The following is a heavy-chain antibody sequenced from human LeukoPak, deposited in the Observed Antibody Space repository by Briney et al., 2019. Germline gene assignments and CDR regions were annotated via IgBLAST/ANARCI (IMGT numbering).Heavy chain of an antibody. Sequence: PSETLSLTCTVSRDSISSSNYYWGWIRQPPGKGLEWIGSIYYSGNTYYNPSLKSRVTISVDTSKNQFSPRLSSVTAADTAVYYCARRARGTYLYYFDYWGQGTLVSVSS. J-gene: IGHJ4*02. V-gene: IGHV4-39*01. D-gene: IGHD1-26*01. CDR1: RDSISSSNYY. CDR2: IYYSGNT. CDR3: ARRARGTYLYYFDY.